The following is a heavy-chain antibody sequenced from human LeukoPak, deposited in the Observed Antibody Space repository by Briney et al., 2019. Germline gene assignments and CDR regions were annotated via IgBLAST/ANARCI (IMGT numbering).Heavy chain of an antibody. Sequence: SETLSLTCTVSGGSISSYYWSWIRQPPGKGLEWIGYIYYSGSTNYNPSLKSRVTISVDTSKNQFSLKLSSVTAADTAVYYCARVCGGSCYGAFGIWGQGTMVTVSS. CDR1: GGSISSYY. V-gene: IGHV4-59*01. J-gene: IGHJ3*02. CDR3: ARVCGGSCYGAFGI. D-gene: IGHD2-15*01. CDR2: IYYSGST.